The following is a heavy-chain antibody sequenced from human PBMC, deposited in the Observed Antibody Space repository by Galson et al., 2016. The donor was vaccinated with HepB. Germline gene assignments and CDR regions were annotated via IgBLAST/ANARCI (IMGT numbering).Heavy chain of an antibody. D-gene: IGHD6-25*01. CDR2: IYTSGST. Sequence: SETLSLTCTVSGDSISTSRYSYWSWLRQPVGKGLEWIGLIYTSGSTKYNPSLKSRLTISLDTSKNQFSLELISVTAADTAVYYCARQRPSTHYFDLWGRGTLVTVSS. CDR1: GDSISTSRYSY. J-gene: IGHJ2*01. CDR3: ARQRPSTHYFDL. V-gene: IGHV4-61*10.